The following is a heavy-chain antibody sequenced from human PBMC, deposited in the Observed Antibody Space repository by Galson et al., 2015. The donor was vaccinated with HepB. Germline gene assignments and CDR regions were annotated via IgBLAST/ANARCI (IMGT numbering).Heavy chain of an antibody. D-gene: IGHD5-12*01. CDR2: INPNSGDT. CDR1: GYTFTGYY. V-gene: IGHV1-2*02. Sequence: SVKVSCKASGYTFTGYYIHWVRQAPGQGLEWMGWINPNSGDTKFAQNFQGRVTMTRDTSISTAYMELAGLTSDDTAVYYCAKDQERATFAFDMWGPGTLVTVSS. J-gene: IGHJ3*02. CDR3: AKDQERATFAFDM.